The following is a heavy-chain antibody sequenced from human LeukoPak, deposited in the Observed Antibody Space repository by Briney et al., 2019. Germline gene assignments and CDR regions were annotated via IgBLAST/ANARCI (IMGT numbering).Heavy chain of an antibody. D-gene: IGHD1-26*01. CDR1: GFIFSDYN. Sequence: GGSLRLSCAASGFIFSDYNMHWVRQAPGKGLEWVSYITHSGRTISYADSVKGRFTISRDNARNSLYLQMNSLRDDDTAVYFCARPSSGAYDYWGQGTLVTVST. V-gene: IGHV3-48*02. CDR3: ARPSSGAYDY. J-gene: IGHJ4*02. CDR2: ITHSGRTI.